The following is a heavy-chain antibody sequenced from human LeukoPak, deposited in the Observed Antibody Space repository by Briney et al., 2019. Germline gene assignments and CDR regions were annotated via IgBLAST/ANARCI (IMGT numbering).Heavy chain of an antibody. CDR2: INHSGST. Sequence: SETLSLTCAVYGGSFSGYYWGWIRQPPGKGLEWIGEINHSGSTNYNPSLKSRVTISVDTSKNQFSLKLSSVTAADTAVYYCARYSYGYWVDYWGQGTLVTVSP. V-gene: IGHV4-34*01. CDR3: ARYSYGYWVDY. CDR1: GGSFSGYY. D-gene: IGHD5-18*01. J-gene: IGHJ4*02.